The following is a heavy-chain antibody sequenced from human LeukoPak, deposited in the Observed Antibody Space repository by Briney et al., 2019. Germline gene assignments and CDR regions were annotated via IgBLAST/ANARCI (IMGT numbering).Heavy chain of an antibody. CDR2: ISSSSSYI. J-gene: IGHJ3*02. V-gene: IGHV3-21*01. D-gene: IGHD6-19*01. CDR1: GFTFSSYS. CDR3: ARDLGLWLVQSAFDI. Sequence: GGSLRLSCAASGFTFSSYSMNWVRQAPGKGLEWVSSISSSSSYIYYADSVEGRFTISRDNAKNSLYLQMNSLRAEDTAVYYCARDLGLWLVQSAFDIWGQGTMVTVSS.